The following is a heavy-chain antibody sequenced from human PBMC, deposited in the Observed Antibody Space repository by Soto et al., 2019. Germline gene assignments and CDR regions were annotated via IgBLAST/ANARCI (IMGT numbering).Heavy chain of an antibody. CDR3: ARDFNHAFDV. V-gene: IGHV3-48*01. CDR1: GFTFSRYS. Sequence: EVQLVESGGALVQPGGSLRLSCAASGFTFSRYSVNWVRQAPGKGLEWVSYISGGGSPTRYADFVKGRFTISRDNGKNSLYLQMNSLRAEDTAVYYCARDFNHAFDVWGQGTVVTVSS. J-gene: IGHJ3*01. CDR2: ISGGGSPT.